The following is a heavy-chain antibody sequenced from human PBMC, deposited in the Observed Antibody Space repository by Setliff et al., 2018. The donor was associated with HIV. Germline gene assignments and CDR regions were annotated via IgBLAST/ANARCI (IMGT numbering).Heavy chain of an antibody. D-gene: IGHD6-19*01. V-gene: IGHV1-69*06. J-gene: IGHJ3*01. CDR1: GGSFRNYA. CDR3: ARDRSGIAVAAPDAFDV. Sequence: SVKVSCKAPGGSFRNYAINWVRQAPGQGLEWMGGIIPLLGTPNYAHKFQGRVTITADKYSSTVYMELSSLRSEDSAVFYCARDRSGIAVAAPDAFDVWGQGTMVTVSS. CDR2: IIPLLGTP.